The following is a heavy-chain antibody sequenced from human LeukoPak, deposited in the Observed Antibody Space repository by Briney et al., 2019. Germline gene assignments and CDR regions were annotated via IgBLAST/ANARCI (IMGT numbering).Heavy chain of an antibody. CDR1: GGSIDIYY. J-gene: IGHJ4*02. CDR2: IYYSGST. Sequence: PSETLSLTCTVSGGSIDIYYWSWIRQPPGKGLEWIGYIYYSGSTNYNPSLKSRVTISVDMSKNQFSLKLSSVTAADTAVYYCARGPLNEEIDYLGQGTLVTVSS. V-gene: IGHV4-59*01. CDR3: ARGPLNEEIDY. D-gene: IGHD1-1*01.